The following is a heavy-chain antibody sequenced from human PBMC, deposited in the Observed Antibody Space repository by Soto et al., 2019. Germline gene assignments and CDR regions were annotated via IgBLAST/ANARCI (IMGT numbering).Heavy chain of an antibody. CDR3: ATSIAAAGTGAFDI. V-gene: IGHV3-21*01. Sequence: LRLSCAASGFTFSTYSMNWVRQAPGKGLEWVSSISSSSSYIYYADSVKGRFTISRDNAKNSLYLQMNSLRAEDTAVYYCATSIAAAGTGAFDIWGQGTMVTVSS. J-gene: IGHJ3*02. CDR1: GFTFSTYS. D-gene: IGHD6-13*01. CDR2: ISSSSSYI.